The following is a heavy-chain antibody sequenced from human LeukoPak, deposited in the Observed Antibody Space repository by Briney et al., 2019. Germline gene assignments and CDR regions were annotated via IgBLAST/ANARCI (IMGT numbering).Heavy chain of an antibody. D-gene: IGHD5-12*01. CDR3: AREENRSGYDEANAFDI. CDR1: GFTFSSYA. Sequence: GGSLRLSCAASGFTFSSYAMSWLRQAPGKGLEWVSTIGNSGGSTYYADSVKGRFTIARDDSENTLFLQMNSLRAEDTAVYYCAREENRSGYDEANAFDIWGQGTMVTVSS. V-gene: IGHV3-23*01. CDR2: IGNSGGST. J-gene: IGHJ3*02.